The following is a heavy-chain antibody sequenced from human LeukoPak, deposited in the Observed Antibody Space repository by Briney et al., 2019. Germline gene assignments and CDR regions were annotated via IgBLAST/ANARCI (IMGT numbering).Heavy chain of an antibody. CDR3: ARAAMTTVANTNFDY. J-gene: IGHJ4*02. V-gene: IGHV4-34*01. CDR2: INHSGST. Sequence: SETLSLTCAVYGGSFSGYYWSWIRQPPGKGLEGIGEINHSGSTNYNPSLKSRVTISVDTSKNQFSLKLSSVTAADTAVYYCARAAMTTVANTNFDYWGQGTLVTVSS. CDR1: GGSFSGYY. D-gene: IGHD4-17*01.